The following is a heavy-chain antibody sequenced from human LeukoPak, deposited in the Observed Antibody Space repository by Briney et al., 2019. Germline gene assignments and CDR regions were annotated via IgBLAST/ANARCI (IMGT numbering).Heavy chain of an antibody. V-gene: IGHV3-15*01. J-gene: IGHJ6*03. CDR3: TTGLRYCSSTSCHKKSIYYYYMDV. CDR1: QFTFSSYA. D-gene: IGHD2-2*01. Sequence: GGSLRLSCAASQFTFSSYAMHWVRQAPGKGLEWVGRIKSKTDGGTTDYAAPVKGRFTISRDDSKNTLYLQMNSLKTEDTAVYYCTTGLRYCSSTSCHKKSIYYYYMDVWGKGTTVTISS. CDR2: IKSKTDGGTT.